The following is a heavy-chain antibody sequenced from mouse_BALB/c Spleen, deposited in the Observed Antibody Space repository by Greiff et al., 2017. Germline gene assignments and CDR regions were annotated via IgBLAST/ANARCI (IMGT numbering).Heavy chain of an antibody. J-gene: IGHJ4*01. CDR3: ARDETARAGYAMDY. V-gene: IGHV5-4*02. CDR2: ISDGGSYT. Sequence: EVQLVESGGGLVKPGGSLTLSCAASGFTFTDYYMYWVRQTPEKRLEWVATISDGGSYTYYPDSVKGRFTISRDNAKNNLYLQMSSLKSEDTAMYYCARDETARAGYAMDYWGQGTSVTVSA. CDR1: GFTFTDYY. D-gene: IGHD3-2*01.